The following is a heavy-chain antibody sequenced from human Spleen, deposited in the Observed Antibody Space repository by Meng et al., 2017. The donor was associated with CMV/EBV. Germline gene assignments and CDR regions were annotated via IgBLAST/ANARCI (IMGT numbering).Heavy chain of an antibody. CDR2: IKQDGSEK. CDR3: ARVHRTYYYDSSGYSYWFDP. CDR1: SSYW. Sequence: SSYWMGWVRQAPGKGLEWVANIKQDGSEKYYVDSVKGRFTISRDNAKNSLYLQMNSLRAEDTAVYYCARVHRTYYYDSSGYSYWFDPWGQGTLVTVSS. D-gene: IGHD3-22*01. V-gene: IGHV3-7*01. J-gene: IGHJ5*02.